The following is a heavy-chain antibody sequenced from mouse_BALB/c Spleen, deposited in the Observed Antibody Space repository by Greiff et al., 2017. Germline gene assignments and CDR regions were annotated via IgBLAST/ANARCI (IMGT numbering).Heavy chain of an antibody. CDR3: ARCSSSYAMDY. D-gene: IGHD1-1*01. V-gene: IGHV7-3*02. CDR2: IRNKANGYTT. CDR1: GFTFTDYY. J-gene: IGHJ4*01. Sequence: EVKVEESGGGLVQPGGSLRLSCATSGFTFTDYYMSWVRQPPGKALEWLGFIRNKANGYTTEYSASVKGRFTISRDNSQSILYLQMNTLRAEDSATYYCARCSSSYAMDYWGQGTSVTVSS.